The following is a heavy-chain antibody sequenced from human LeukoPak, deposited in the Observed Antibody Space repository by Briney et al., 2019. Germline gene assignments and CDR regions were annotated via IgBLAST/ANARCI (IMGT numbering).Heavy chain of an antibody. D-gene: IGHD3-16*02. CDR1: GYSFTSHY. V-gene: IGHV1-46*01. CDR2: INPGGSST. CDR3: ARDNSVGDIAWWFDP. Sequence: ASVKVSCKASGYSFTSHYMHWVRQAPGQGLEWLGLINPGGSSTLYAQKFQGRVTMTGDMSTTTDYMELSSLRSEDTAVYYCARDNSVGDIAWWFDPWGQGTLVTVSS. J-gene: IGHJ5*02.